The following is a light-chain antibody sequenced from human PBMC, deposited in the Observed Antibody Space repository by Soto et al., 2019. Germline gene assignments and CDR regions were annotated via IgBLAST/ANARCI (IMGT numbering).Light chain of an antibody. Sequence: VLTQSPATLSLSPGERATLFCKASQSVGVYMGWFQQKPGQAPRVLIYDATNRAGGVPARFSGSGSGTDFILTISSLEAADSAVYYCQQRDIWPPLTFGGGTKLEIK. J-gene: IGKJ4*01. CDR3: QQRDIWPPLT. V-gene: IGKV3-11*01. CDR1: QSVGVY. CDR2: DAT.